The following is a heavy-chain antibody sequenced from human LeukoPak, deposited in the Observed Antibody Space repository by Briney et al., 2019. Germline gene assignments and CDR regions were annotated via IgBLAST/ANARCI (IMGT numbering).Heavy chain of an antibody. CDR3: ARLGGEGSTFKFGSGSLDY. V-gene: IGHV4-39*01. CDR2: IYYSGST. Sequence: SETLSLTCTVSGGSISSSSYYWGWIRQPPGKGLEWIGSIYYSGSTYYNPSLKSRVTISVDTSKNQLSLKLSSVTAADTAVYYCARLGGEGSTFKFGSGSLDYWGQGTLVTVSS. CDR1: GGSISSSSYY. J-gene: IGHJ4*02. D-gene: IGHD2-21*01.